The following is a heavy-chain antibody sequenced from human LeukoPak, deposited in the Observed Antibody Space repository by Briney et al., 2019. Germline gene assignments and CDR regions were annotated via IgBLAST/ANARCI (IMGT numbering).Heavy chain of an antibody. D-gene: IGHD4-11*01. CDR2: ISSSSSYI. V-gene: IGHV3-21*01. CDR1: GFTFSSSS. J-gene: IGHJ3*02. CDR3: AAVIDYDAFDI. Sequence: GGSLRLSCAASGFTFSSSSMNWVRQAPGKGLEWVSSISSSSSYIYYADSVKGRFTISRDNAKNSLYLQMNSLRAEDTAVYYCAAVIDYDAFDIWGQGTMVTVSS.